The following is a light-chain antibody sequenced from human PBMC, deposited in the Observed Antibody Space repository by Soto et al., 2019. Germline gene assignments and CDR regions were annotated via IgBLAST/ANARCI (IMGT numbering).Light chain of an antibody. Sequence: QSVLTQPPSASGTPGQRVTISCSGSSSNIGSNTVSWYQHLPGTAPKLLIYDDNKRHSGIPDRFSGSKSGTSATLGITGFQTGDEADYYCGSWDSSLSAYVFGTGTKVTVL. CDR1: SSNIGSNT. CDR2: DDN. J-gene: IGLJ1*01. CDR3: GSWDSSLSAYV. V-gene: IGLV1-51*01.